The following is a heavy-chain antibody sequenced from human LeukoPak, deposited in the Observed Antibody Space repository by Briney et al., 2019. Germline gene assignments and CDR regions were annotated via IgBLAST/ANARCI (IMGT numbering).Heavy chain of an antibody. Sequence: GGSLRLSCAASGFTFSDHYMDRVRQAPGKGLEWVGRTRNKANGYTTQYAASVKGRFIISRDDSKNSLYLQMNSLKAEDTAVYYCARVYSSSWSGSYFDYWGQGSRVTVSS. CDR2: TRNKANGYTT. V-gene: IGHV3-72*01. CDR1: GFTFSDHY. CDR3: ARVYSSSWSGSYFDY. D-gene: IGHD6-6*01. J-gene: IGHJ4*02.